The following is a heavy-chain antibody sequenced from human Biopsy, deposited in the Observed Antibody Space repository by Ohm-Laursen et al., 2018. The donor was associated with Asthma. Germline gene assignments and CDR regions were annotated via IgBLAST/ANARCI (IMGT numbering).Heavy chain of an antibody. J-gene: IGHJ4*02. D-gene: IGHD3-22*01. CDR3: AKVRSDWVITESFDY. CDR1: GFKFDEYT. V-gene: IGHV3-9*01. Sequence: SLRLSCAAAGFKFDEYTMHWVRQAPGKGLEWVSGISWNSATIGYADSVEGRFTISRDNAKNSVFLHMDSLRPEDTAFYYCAKVRSDWVITESFDYWGQGVLVTASS. CDR2: ISWNSATI.